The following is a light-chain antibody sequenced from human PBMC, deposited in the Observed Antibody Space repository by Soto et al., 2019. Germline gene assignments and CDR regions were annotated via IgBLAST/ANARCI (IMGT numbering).Light chain of an antibody. CDR3: SSYAGSNRPFV. V-gene: IGLV2-8*01. CDR1: SSDVGGYTY. CDR2: EVS. J-gene: IGLJ1*01. Sequence: QSVLTQPPSASGSPGQSVTISCTGTSSDVGGYTYVSWYQQHPGKAPKLMIFEVSKRPSGVPDRFSGSKSGNTASLTVSGLQADDEADYYCSSYAGSNRPFVFGSGTKLTVL.